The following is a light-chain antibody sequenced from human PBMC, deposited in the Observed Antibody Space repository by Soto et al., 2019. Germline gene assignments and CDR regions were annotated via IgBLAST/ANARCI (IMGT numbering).Light chain of an antibody. CDR3: QKYDSAPRT. J-gene: IGKJ1*01. CDR1: RGIYNY. CDR2: GAS. Sequence: DVQVTQSPASLSASVGDRVNISCRASRGIYNYLAWYQQKPGQVPKPLINGASSLQSGVPSRFSGSGSGTDFTLTISSLQPEDVATYYCQKYDSAPRTFGQGTKVDIK. V-gene: IGKV1-27*01.